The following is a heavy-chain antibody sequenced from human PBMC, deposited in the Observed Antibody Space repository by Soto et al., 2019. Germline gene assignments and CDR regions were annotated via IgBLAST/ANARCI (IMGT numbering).Heavy chain of an antibody. D-gene: IGHD3-9*01. Sequence: SETLSLNCTVSGGSSSSGSYYWGWVRQPPGKGLEWIGSVYYSGGTYYNPSLERRVTISVDKSKNQFSLKLMSLSAADTAVYYCGRLEGLATISYYFDYWGQGALVTVSS. CDR1: GGSSSSGSYY. V-gene: IGHV4-39*01. J-gene: IGHJ4*02. CDR3: GRLEGLATISYYFDY. CDR2: VYYSGGT.